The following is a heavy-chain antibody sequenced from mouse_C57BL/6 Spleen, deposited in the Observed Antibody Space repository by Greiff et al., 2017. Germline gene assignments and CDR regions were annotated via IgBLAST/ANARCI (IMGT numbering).Heavy chain of an antibody. CDR2: IHPNSGST. D-gene: IGHD4-1*01. J-gene: IGHJ4*01. Sequence: QVQLQQPGAELVKPGASVKLSCKASGYTFTSYWMHWVKQRPGQGLEWIGMIHPNSGSTNYNEKFKSKATLTVDKSSSTAYMQLSSLTSEDSAVYYCETAAGTEGYAMDYWGQGTSVTVSS. CDR1: GYTFTSYW. V-gene: IGHV1-64*01. CDR3: ETAAGTEGYAMDY.